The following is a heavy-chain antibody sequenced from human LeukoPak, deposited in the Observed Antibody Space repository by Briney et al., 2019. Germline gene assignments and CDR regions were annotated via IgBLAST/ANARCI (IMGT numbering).Heavy chain of an antibody. J-gene: IGHJ5*02. CDR2: INHSGST. V-gene: IGHV4-34*01. CDR3: ARGHPPRGGFDP. CDR1: GGSFSGYY. Sequence: SETLSLTCAVYGGSFSGYYWSWIRQPPGKGLEWIGEINHSGSTNYNPSLKSRVTISVDTSKNQFSLKLGSVTAADTAVYYCARGHPPRGGFDPWGQGTLVTVSS.